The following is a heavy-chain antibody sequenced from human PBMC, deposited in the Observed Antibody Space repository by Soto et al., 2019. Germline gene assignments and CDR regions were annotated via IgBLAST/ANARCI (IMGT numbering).Heavy chain of an antibody. CDR1: GFIFKSYE. CDR3: ASDSGKSLKRDS. CDR2: ISSNGRTT. V-gene: IGHV3-48*03. Sequence: GGSLRLSCAASGFIFKSYEMNWVRQAPGRGLEWVSYISSNGRTTYYADSVKGRFTISRDNAKNSLFLDMNSLRAEDTAVYYCASDSGKSLKRDSWGRGTLVTVSS. J-gene: IGHJ4*02.